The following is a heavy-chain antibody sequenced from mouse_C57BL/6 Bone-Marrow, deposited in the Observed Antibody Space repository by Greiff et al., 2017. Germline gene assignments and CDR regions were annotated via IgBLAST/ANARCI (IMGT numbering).Heavy chain of an antibody. CDR1: GYTFTSYW. Sequence: QVQLQQPGAELVMPGASVKLSCKASGYTFTSYWMHWVKQRPGQGLEWIGEIDPSDSYTNYNQKFKGKSTLTVDKSSSTAYMHLSSLTSEDSAVYYWAIKQLRLHYYAMDYWGQGTSVTVSS. V-gene: IGHV1-69*01. CDR2: IDPSDSYT. J-gene: IGHJ4*01. D-gene: IGHD3-2*02. CDR3: AIKQLRLHYYAMDY.